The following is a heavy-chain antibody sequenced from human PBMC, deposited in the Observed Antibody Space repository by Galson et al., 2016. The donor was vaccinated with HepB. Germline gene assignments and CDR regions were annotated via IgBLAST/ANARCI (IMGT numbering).Heavy chain of an antibody. CDR1: GFTFSFYG. V-gene: IGHV3-30*03. CDR2: ISFDGSNK. Sequence: SLRLSCAASGFTFSFYGMHWVRQAPGKGLEWVALISFDGSNKYYADSVKGRFTVSRDNSRNTLYHQMNSLRVEDTAIYYCVRGGPFDPWGQGTQVTVSS. CDR3: VRGGPFDP. D-gene: IGHD1-26*01. J-gene: IGHJ5*02.